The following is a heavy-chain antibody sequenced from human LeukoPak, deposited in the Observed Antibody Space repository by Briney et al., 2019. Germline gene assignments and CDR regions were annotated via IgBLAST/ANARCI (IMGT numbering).Heavy chain of an antibody. D-gene: IGHD6-19*01. V-gene: IGHV3-74*01. CDR2: INSDGSST. CDR1: GFTFSSYW. CDR3: ARDTYPKQWLVLAYYFDY. Sequence: GGSLRLSCAASGFTFSSYWMHWVRQAPGKGLVWVSRINSDGSSTSYADSVKGRFTISRDNAKNTLYLQMNSLRAEDTAVYYCARDTYPKQWLVLAYYFDYWGQGTLVTVSS. J-gene: IGHJ4*02.